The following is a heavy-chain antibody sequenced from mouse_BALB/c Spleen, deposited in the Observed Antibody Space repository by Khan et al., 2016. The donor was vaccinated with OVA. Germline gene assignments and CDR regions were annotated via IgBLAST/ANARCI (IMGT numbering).Heavy chain of an antibody. J-gene: IGHJ1*01. D-gene: IGHD2-10*01. CDR2: IWSDGRT. CDR1: GFSLTSYG. Sequence: QVQLKESGPGLVAPSQSLSITCTISGFSLTSYGVHWVRQPPGKGLEWLVVIWSDGRTTYNSALKSRLSMSKENSKSQDFLNMNSLQTDDTAMYYCARHAYYGNYGPYFDVWGAGTTVTVSS. V-gene: IGHV2-6-1*01. CDR3: ARHAYYGNYGPYFDV.